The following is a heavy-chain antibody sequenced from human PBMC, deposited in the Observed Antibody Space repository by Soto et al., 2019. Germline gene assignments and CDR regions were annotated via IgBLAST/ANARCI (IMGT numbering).Heavy chain of an antibody. CDR3: ARGWLTTAMAYDAFDI. CDR2: ISYDGSNK. CDR1: GFTFSSYA. D-gene: IGHD5-18*01. V-gene: IGHV3-30-3*01. Sequence: GGSLRLSCAASGFTFSSYAMHWVRQAPGKGLEWVAVISYDGSNKYYADSVKGRFTISRDNSKNTLYLQMNSLRAEDTAVYYCARGWLTTAMAYDAFDIWGQGTMVTVSS. J-gene: IGHJ3*02.